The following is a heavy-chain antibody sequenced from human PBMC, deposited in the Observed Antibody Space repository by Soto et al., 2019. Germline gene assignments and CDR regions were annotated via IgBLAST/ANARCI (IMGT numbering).Heavy chain of an antibody. Sequence: KVSCKASGYTLTGYYMHWVRQAPGQGLEWMGWINPNSGGTNYAQKFQGWVTMTRDTSISTAYMELSRLRSDDTAVYYCARDGGYSYGTYYYYYGMDVWGQGTTVTVSS. CDR1: GYTLTGYY. V-gene: IGHV1-2*04. CDR2: INPNSGGT. D-gene: IGHD5-18*01. CDR3: ARDGGYSYGTYYYYYGMDV. J-gene: IGHJ6*02.